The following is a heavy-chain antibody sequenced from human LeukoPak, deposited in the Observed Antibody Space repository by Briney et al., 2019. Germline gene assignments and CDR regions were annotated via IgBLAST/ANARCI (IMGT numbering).Heavy chain of an antibody. CDR3: ARFTTMYKWNWFDA. CDR1: GYTFTSYG. V-gene: IGHV1-18*01. CDR2: VIPYNGNT. Sequence: ASVKVSCKASGYTFTSYGISWVRQAPGQGLEWMGWVIPYNGNTNYAQKLQGRVTMTTDTSTSTAYIELRSLTCADTAVYYCARFTTMYKWNWFDAWGEGTLVTVSS. J-gene: IGHJ5*02. D-gene: IGHD1-20*01.